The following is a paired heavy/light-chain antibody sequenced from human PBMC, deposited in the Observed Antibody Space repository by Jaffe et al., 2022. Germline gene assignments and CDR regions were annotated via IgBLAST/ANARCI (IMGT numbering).Heavy chain of an antibody. CDR1: GGSISSSNW. J-gene: IGHJ3*02. V-gene: IGHV4-4*02. CDR2: IYHSGST. CDR3: ARSITIFGVVKYAFDI. Sequence: QVQLQESGPGLVKPSGTLSLTCAVSGGSISSSNWWSWVRQPPGKGLEWIGEIYHSGSTNYNPSLKSRVTISVDKSKNQFSLKLSSVTAADTAVYYCARSITIFGVVKYAFDIWGQGTMVTVSS. D-gene: IGHD3-3*01.
Light chain of an antibody. Sequence: SYELTQPPSVSVSPGQTASITCSGDKLGDKYACWYQQKPGQSPVLVIYQDSKRPSGIPERFSGSNSGNTATLTISGTQAMDEADYYCQAWDSSTFYVFGTGTKVTVL. CDR1: KLGDKY. CDR2: QDS. V-gene: IGLV3-1*01. CDR3: QAWDSSTFYV. J-gene: IGLJ1*01.